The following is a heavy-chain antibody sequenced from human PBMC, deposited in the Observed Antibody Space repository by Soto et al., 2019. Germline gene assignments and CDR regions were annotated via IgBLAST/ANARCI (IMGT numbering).Heavy chain of an antibody. V-gene: IGHV3-21*01. CDR2: ISSSSSYI. CDR1: GFTFSSYS. Sequence: RLSCAASGFTFSSYSMNWVRQAPGKGLEWVSSISSSSSYIYYADSVKGRFTISRDNAKNSLYLQMNSLRAGDTAVYYCARLDVGATPHSSSYWGQGTLVTVSS. D-gene: IGHD1-26*01. J-gene: IGHJ4*02. CDR3: ARLDVGATPHSSSY.